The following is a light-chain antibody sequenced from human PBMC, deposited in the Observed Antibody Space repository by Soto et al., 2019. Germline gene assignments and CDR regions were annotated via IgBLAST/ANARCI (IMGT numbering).Light chain of an antibody. V-gene: IGLV2-14*03. CDR1: SRDIGRYDY. CDR2: RVI. J-gene: IGLJ3*02. Sequence: QSALTQPASVSGSPGQSITISCTGTSRDIGRYDYVSWYQQLPGKAPKLIIYRVINRPSGVSDRFSGSKSGNSASLSISGLQPEDEAGYFCGSYTSATTWVFGGGTKLTVL. CDR3: GSYTSATTWV.